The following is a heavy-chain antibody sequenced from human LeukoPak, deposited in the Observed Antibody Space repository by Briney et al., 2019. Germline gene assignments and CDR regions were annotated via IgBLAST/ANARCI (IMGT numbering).Heavy chain of an antibody. CDR1: GFTFTTYA. D-gene: IGHD2-15*01. CDR3: AKTSVGGGRIIGSGYFDN. CDR2: ISSNGDST. Sequence: PGGSLRLSCAASGFTFTTYAMHWVRQAPGKGLEYVSAISSNGDSTYYANSVKGRFTISRDNSKNTLYLQMNSLRAEDTAVYYCAKTSVGGGRIIGSGYFDNWGQGTLVTVSS. V-gene: IGHV3-64*01. J-gene: IGHJ4*02.